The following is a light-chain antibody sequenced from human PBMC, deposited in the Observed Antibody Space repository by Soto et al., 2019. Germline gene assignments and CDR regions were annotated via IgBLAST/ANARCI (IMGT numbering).Light chain of an antibody. V-gene: IGKV1-6*01. CDR1: QGIRNE. CDR3: LQDFTYPRT. CDR2: SAS. Sequence: AIKMSQSPSSMSASVGDRVTITCRASQGIRNELGWYQQKPEKAPKLLIYSASSLQSGVPSRFSGSGSGTDFILTISGLQPEDFATYFCLQDFTYPRTFGQGTKV. J-gene: IGKJ1*01.